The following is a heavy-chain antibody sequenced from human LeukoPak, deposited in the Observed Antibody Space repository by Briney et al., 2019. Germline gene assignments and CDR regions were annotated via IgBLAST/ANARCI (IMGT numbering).Heavy chain of an antibody. CDR1: GFTFSSYA. V-gene: IGHV3-23*01. CDR3: AKTHRRAYYFDH. J-gene: IGHJ4*02. Sequence: GGSLTLSCAASGFTFSSYAMSWVRQAPGKGLEWVSAISGSGGNTYYADSVKGRFTISRDNSKNTLYLQMNSLRAEDTALYYCAKTHRRAYYFDHWRQGTRVTVLS. CDR2: ISGSGGNT. D-gene: IGHD1-14*01.